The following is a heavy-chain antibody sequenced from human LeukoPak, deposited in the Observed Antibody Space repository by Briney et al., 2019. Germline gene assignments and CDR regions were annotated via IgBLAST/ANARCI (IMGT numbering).Heavy chain of an antibody. J-gene: IGHJ4*02. CDR1: GFTFSSYA. V-gene: IGHV3-30-3*01. CDR2: ISYDGSNK. Sequence: PGGSLRLSCAASGFTFSSYAMHWVRQAPGKGLEWVAVISYDGSNKYYADSVKGRFTISRDNSKNTLYLQMNSLRAEDTAVYYCARAEYYYDSSGYSHAYWGQGTLVTVSS. D-gene: IGHD3-22*01. CDR3: ARAEYYYDSSGYSHAY.